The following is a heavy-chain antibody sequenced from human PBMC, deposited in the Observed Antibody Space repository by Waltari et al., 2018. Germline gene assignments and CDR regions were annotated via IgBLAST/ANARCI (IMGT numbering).Heavy chain of an antibody. V-gene: IGHV3-21*01. D-gene: IGHD2-2*01. Sequence: EVQLVESGGGLVKPGGPVRLPCVASECTFCSYSMNWVRQAPGKGLEWVSSISSSGGHKFYAASMEGRFTISRDNAKNSLYLQMNSLRAEDTAVYYCATSEYQLVLVDEYWGQGTLVTVSS. CDR2: ISSSGGHK. J-gene: IGHJ4*02. CDR3: ATSEYQLVLVDEY. CDR1: ECTFCSYS.